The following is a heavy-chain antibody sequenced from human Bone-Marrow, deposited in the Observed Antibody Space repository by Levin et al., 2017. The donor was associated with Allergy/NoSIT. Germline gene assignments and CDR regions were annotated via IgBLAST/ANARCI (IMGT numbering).Heavy chain of an antibody. Sequence: SCAASGFTFSSYGMHWVRQAPGKGLEWVAVSSHDERSKYYADSVKGRFTISRDNSKNTVFLQMNSLRAEDTAVYYCAKDDYSNYELYYYYGMDVWGQGTTVIVSS. J-gene: IGHJ6*02. CDR1: GFTFSSYG. D-gene: IGHD4-11*01. CDR3: AKDDYSNYELYYYYGMDV. V-gene: IGHV3-30*18. CDR2: SSHDERSK.